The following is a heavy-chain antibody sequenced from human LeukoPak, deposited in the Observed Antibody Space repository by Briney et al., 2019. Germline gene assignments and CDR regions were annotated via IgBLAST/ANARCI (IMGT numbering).Heavy chain of an antibody. J-gene: IGHJ4*02. Sequence: PSETLSLTCNVSGASISSYYWSWIRQPPGEGLEWIGYFYHSGGTNYNPSLKSRATISIDTSKNEVSLKLRSVPAAETDVYYCARGASSSWYSLWKFWGQGTLVTVSS. CDR2: FYHSGGT. V-gene: IGHV4-59*01. CDR1: GASISSYY. CDR3: ARGASSSWYSLWKF. D-gene: IGHD6-13*01.